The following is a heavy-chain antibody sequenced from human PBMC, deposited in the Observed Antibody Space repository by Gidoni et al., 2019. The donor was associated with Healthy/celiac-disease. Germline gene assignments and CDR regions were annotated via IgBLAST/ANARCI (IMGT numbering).Heavy chain of an antibody. Sequence: EVQLVESGGGLVQPGGSLRLSCAASGFTSSSNYMSWVRQAPGKGLEWVSVIYSGGSTYYADSVKGRFTISRDNSKNTLYLQMNSLRAEDTAVYYCATSGVAVAGNDAFDIWGQGTMVTVSS. D-gene: IGHD6-19*01. CDR3: ATSGVAVAGNDAFDI. J-gene: IGHJ3*02. CDR1: GFTSSSNY. CDR2: IYSGGST. V-gene: IGHV3-66*02.